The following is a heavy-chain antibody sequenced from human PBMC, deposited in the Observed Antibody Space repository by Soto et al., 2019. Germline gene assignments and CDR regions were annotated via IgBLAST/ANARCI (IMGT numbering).Heavy chain of an antibody. CDR3: ARDPWAADY. D-gene: IGHD3-16*01. CDR2: IYSGGST. Sequence: EVQLVESGGGLVQPGGSLRLSCVASGFTVSTKYMSWVRQAPGKGLEWVSVIYSGGSTFYAASVRGRFTISRDNSKNTVNLQMNSLRAEDTAVYYCARDPWAADYWGQGTLVTVSS. J-gene: IGHJ4*02. CDR1: GFTVSTKY. V-gene: IGHV3-66*01.